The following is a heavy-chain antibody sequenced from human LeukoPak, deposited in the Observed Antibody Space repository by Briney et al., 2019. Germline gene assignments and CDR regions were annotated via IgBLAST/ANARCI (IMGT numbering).Heavy chain of an antibody. V-gene: IGHV1-2*02. CDR3: ARELGWLQLNY. D-gene: IGHD5-24*01. CDR1: GYTFTGYY. CDR2: INPNSGGT. J-gene: IGHJ4*02. Sequence: EASVKVSCKASGYTFTGYYMHWVRQAPGQGLEWMGWINPNSGGTNYAQKFQGRVTMTRDTSISTAYMELSRLRSDDTAVCYCARELGWLQLNYWGQGTLVTVSS.